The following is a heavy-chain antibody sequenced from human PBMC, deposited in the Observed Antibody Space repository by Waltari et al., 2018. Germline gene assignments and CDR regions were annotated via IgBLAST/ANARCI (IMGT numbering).Heavy chain of an antibody. J-gene: IGHJ1*01. Sequence: QVHLVESGGGVVQPGGSLRLSCAASGFTNLAMQCGRQAPGKGLEWVALISYDGTSKYYSGSVEGRFTISRDNSKNTLDLQMNSLGPEDTAVYYCVRDRCTSATCRLLSEYFQQWGQGTLVTVSS. CDR1: GFTNLA. D-gene: IGHD2-2*01. CDR3: VRDRCTSATCRLLSEYFQQ. V-gene: IGHV3-30*04. CDR2: ISYDGTSK.